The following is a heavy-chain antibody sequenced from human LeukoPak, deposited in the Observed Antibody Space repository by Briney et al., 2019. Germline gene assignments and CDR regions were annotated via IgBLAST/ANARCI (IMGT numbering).Heavy chain of an antibody. D-gene: IGHD2-21*02. V-gene: IGHV3-9*01. CDR2: ISWNSGNI. CDR1: GFTFDDYT. Sequence: PGGSLRLSCAASGFTFDDYTMHWVRQAPGKGLEWVSGISWNSGNIVYADSVKGRFTISRDNAKNSLYLQMSSLRPEDTAFSRSFVGMTAQNWFDSWGQGTLVIVSS. CDR3: FVGMTAQNWFDS. J-gene: IGHJ5*01.